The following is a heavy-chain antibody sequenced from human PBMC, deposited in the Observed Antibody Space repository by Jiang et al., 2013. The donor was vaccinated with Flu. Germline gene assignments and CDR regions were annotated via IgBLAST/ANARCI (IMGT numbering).Heavy chain of an antibody. V-gene: IGHV1-18*01. J-gene: IGHJ6*02. Sequence: SGAEVKKPGASVKVSCKASDNTFTNYGVNWVRQAPGQGLEWMGWISANNGNTNYARKVQGRVTVTTDTSTSTTYMELTSLRSDDTAVYYCATDRRRAGVATSSRSYYFYKFGMDVWGQGTTVTVSS. CDR1: DNTFTNYG. D-gene: IGHD5-12*01. CDR3: ATDRRRAGVATSSRSYYFYKFGMDV. CDR2: ISANNGNT.